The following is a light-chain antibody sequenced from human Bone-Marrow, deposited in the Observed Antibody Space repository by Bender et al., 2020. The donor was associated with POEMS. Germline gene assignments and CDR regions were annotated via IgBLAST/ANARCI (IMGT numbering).Light chain of an antibody. CDR2: EVT. V-gene: IGLV2-8*01. CDR3: AVWDDSLNGWV. J-gene: IGLJ3*02. CDR1: SSDVGSYDY. Sequence: QSALTQPPSASGSPGQSVTISCSGTSSDVGSYDYVSWYQQHPGQAPKLLIYEVTKRPSGVPDRFSGSRSGTSASLAISGLQSEDEADYYCAVWDDSLNGWVFGGGTKLTVL.